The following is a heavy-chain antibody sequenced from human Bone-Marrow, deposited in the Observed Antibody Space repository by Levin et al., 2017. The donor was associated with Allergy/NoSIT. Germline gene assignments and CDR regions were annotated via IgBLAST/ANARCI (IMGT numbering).Heavy chain of an antibody. CDR3: ARNRRGLLWFGDPNPFDY. J-gene: IGHJ4*02. CDR2: INPNSGGT. D-gene: IGHD3-10*01. V-gene: IGHV1-2*02. CDR1: GYTFTGYY. Sequence: ASVKVSCKASGYTFTGYYMHWVRQAPGQGLEWMGWINPNSGGTNYAQKFQGRVTMTRDTSISTAYMELSRLRSDDTAVYYCARNRRGLLWFGDPNPFDYWGQGTLVTVSS.